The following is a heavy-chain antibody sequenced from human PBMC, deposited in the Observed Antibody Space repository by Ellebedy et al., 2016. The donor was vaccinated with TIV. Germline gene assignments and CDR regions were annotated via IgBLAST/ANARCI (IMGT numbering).Heavy chain of an antibody. CDR1: GFTFSSYS. CDR2: ISSSSSYI. CDR3: ARDPYRITMIVVDGPDFDY. D-gene: IGHD3-22*01. J-gene: IGHJ4*02. V-gene: IGHV3-21*01. Sequence: PGGSLRLSCAASGFTFSSYSMNWVRQAPGKGLEWVSSISSSSSYIYYADSVKGRFTISRDNAKNSLYLHMNSLRAEDTAVYYCARDPYRITMIVVDGPDFDYWGQGTLVTVSS.